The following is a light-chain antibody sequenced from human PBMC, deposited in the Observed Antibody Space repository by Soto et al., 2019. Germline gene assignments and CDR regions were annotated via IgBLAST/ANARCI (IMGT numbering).Light chain of an antibody. CDR2: GAS. Sequence: EIVMTQSPATLSVSPGERATLYCRASQSVSSNLAWYQQKPGQAPRLLIYGASTRATAIPARFSGSGSGTEFTLTISSLQSEDIAVYYCQHYNGWPPITFGQGTRLEIK. V-gene: IGKV3-15*01. CDR3: QHYNGWPPIT. J-gene: IGKJ5*01. CDR1: QSVSSN.